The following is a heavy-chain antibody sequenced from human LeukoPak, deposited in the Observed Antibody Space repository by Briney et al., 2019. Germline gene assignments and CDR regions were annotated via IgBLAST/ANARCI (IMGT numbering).Heavy chain of an antibody. V-gene: IGHV3-15*07. J-gene: IGHJ4*02. CDR3: TTEIKLTIFGVVIC. D-gene: IGHD3-3*01. CDR1: GITFSRFW. CDR2: IKSKTDGGTT. Sequence: PGGSLRLSCAASGITFSRFWMNWVRQAPGKGLEWVGRIKSKTDGGTTDYAAPVKGRFTISRDDSKNTLYLQMNSLKTEDTAVYYCTTEIKLTIFGVVICWGQGTLVTVSS.